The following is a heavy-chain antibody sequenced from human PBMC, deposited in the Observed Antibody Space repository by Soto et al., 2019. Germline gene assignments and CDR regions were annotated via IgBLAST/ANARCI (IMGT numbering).Heavy chain of an antibody. CDR2: IYWDDDK. CDR1: GFSLSSTRMA. D-gene: IGHD6-19*01. J-gene: IGHJ4*02. Sequence: QITLKESGPTLVKPTQTLTLTCTFSGFSLSSTRMAVGWIRQPPGKALEWLALIYWDDDKRYSPFLKSRLTSTTDTAKNQVVLTMSIMDPVDTARYYCAHIVVAGLGYYFDYWGKGTLVTVSS. V-gene: IGHV2-5*02. CDR3: AHIVVAGLGYYFDY.